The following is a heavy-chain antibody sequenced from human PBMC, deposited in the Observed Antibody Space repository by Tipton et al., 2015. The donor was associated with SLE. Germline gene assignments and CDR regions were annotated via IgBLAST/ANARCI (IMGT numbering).Heavy chain of an antibody. D-gene: IGHD1-26*01. J-gene: IGHJ6*02. Sequence: TLSLTCSVSGVSISTSRYYWGWIRQSPGQGLEWVGSLYAGGSTYFHPSLKSRASISADASKNHFSLKLNSVTAADTAVYYCATGRGADGYYTYGLDVWGQGATVTVSS. CDR1: GVSISTSRYY. CDR3: ATGRGADGYYTYGLDV. V-gene: IGHV4-39*02. CDR2: LYAGGST.